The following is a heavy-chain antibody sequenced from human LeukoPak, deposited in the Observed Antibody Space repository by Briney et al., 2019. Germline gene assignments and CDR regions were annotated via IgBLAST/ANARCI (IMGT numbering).Heavy chain of an antibody. D-gene: IGHD3-22*01. J-gene: IGHJ3*02. Sequence: SETLSLTCTVSGGSISTYYWSWLRQPPGKGLEWIAYIYNSESTNSNPSLKSRVTISVDTSKNQFSLRLSSVTAADTAVYYCARIYYDSGAYYRRAFDIWGQGTMVSVSS. CDR2: IYNSEST. V-gene: IGHV4-59*01. CDR1: GGSISTYY. CDR3: ARIYYDSGAYYRRAFDI.